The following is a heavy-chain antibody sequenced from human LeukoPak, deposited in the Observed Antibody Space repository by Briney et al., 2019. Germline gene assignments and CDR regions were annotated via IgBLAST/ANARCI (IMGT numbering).Heavy chain of an antibody. CDR2: TYTGGNS. Sequence: GGSLRLSCAASGFTVSSNYMSWVRQAPGKGLEWVSVTYTGGNSYYADSVKGRFIISRDISKNTLYLQMNSLRAEDSALYYCARGGRGSAAVVAPRSFDIWGQGTMVTVSS. CDR1: GFTVSSNY. J-gene: IGHJ3*02. D-gene: IGHD3-22*01. V-gene: IGHV3-53*01. CDR3: ARGGRGSAAVVAPRSFDI.